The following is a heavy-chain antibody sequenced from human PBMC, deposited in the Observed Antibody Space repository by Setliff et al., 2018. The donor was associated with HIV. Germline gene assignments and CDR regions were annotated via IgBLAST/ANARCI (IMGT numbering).Heavy chain of an antibody. Sequence: ASVKVSCKAPGHTFISYHIHWVRQAPGQGLEWMGIINTSGDNKDYAQKFQGRLTMTKDTSTSTVYMQLSSLRSEDTAVYYCVRTIYEWGAFDFWGQGTMVTVSS. J-gene: IGHJ3*01. CDR3: VRTIYEWGAFDF. V-gene: IGHV1-46*01. CDR2: INTSGDNK. D-gene: IGHD2-8*01. CDR1: GHTFISYH.